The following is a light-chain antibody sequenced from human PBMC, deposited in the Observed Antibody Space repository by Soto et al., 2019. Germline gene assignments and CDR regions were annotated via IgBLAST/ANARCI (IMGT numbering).Light chain of an antibody. CDR3: ISYTSASTWV. Sequence: QSVLTQPASVSGSHGQSITSSCTGTSSDVGRYDYVSWYQQHPGKAPKLLIYDVTNRPSGVSNRFAGFKSGTTASLTISGLQAEDEADYYCISYTSASTWVFGGGTNLTVL. CDR2: DVT. V-gene: IGLV2-14*03. J-gene: IGLJ3*02. CDR1: SSDVGRYDY.